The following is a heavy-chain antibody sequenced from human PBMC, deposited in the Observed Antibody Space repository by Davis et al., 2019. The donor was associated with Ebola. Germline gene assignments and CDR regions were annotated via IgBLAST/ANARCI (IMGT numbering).Heavy chain of an antibody. CDR1: GGTFSSYA. J-gene: IGHJ6*02. D-gene: IGHD3-9*01. Sequence: SVKVSCKASGGTFSSYAISWVRQAPGQGLEWLGRIIPILGIANYAQKFQGRVTITADKSTSTAYMELSSLRSEDTAVYYCAKYYDILTGYKSGNYYGMDVWGQGTTVTVSS. CDR3: AKYYDILTGYKSGNYYGMDV. V-gene: IGHV1-69*04. CDR2: IIPILGIA.